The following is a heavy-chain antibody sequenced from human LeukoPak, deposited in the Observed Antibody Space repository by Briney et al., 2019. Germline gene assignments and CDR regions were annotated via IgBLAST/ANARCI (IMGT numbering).Heavy chain of an antibody. V-gene: IGHV3-13*04. CDR2: IGTPGDT. Sequence: GGSLRLSCAASGFTFSTYDMHWVRQATGKGLEWVSAIGTPGDTYYPGSVKGRFTISRENAKNSLYLQMNSLRAGDTAVYYCARSTSWWKIDYWGQGTLVTVSP. CDR1: GFTFSTYD. D-gene: IGHD6-13*01. J-gene: IGHJ4*02. CDR3: ARSTSWWKIDY.